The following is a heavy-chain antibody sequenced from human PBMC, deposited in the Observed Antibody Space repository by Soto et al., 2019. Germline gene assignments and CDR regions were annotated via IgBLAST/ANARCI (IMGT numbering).Heavy chain of an antibody. CDR3: ARQGRYCSGGSCPKYYYYMDV. J-gene: IGHJ6*03. CDR1: GGSISSSSYY. CDR2: IYYNGST. D-gene: IGHD2-15*01. Sequence: SETLSLTCTVSGGSISSSSYYWGWIRQPPGKGLEWIGSIYYNGSTYYNPSLKSRVTISVDTSKNQFSLKLSSVTAADTAVHYCARQGRYCSGGSCPKYYYYMDVWGKGTTVTVSS. V-gene: IGHV4-39*01.